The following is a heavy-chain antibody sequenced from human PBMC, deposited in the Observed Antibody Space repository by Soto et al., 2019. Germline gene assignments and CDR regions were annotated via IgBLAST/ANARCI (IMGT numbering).Heavy chain of an antibody. CDR2: ISYDGSNK. CDR1: GFTFSSYA. J-gene: IGHJ4*02. D-gene: IGHD3-16*01. Sequence: GGSLRLSCAASGFTFSSYAMHWVRQAPGKGLEWVAVISYDGSNKYYADSVKGRFTISRDNSKNTLYLQMNSLRAEDTAVYYCARGRSKGALIYWGQGTLVTVSS. V-gene: IGHV3-30-3*01. CDR3: ARGRSKGALIY.